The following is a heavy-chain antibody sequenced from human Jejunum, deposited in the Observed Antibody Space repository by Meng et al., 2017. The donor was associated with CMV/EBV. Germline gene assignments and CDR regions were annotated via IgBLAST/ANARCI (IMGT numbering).Heavy chain of an antibody. J-gene: IGHJ5*02. CDR1: AGSISGYS. CDR2: IYTSGST. CDR3: ARESGSYYWFDP. D-gene: IGHD1-26*01. Sequence: QVQLQGSGPGLLRSSQTLSLTCFVSAGSISGYSWSWIRQPAGKGLEWIGRIYTSGSTHYNPSLKSRLTMSVDLSNNQISLKLRSVTAADTAVYYCARESGSYYWFDPWGQGTLVTVSS. V-gene: IGHV4-4*07.